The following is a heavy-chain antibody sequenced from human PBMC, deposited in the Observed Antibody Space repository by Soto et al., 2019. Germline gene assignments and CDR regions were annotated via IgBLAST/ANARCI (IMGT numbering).Heavy chain of an antibody. CDR1: GFTFSDYY. J-gene: IGHJ4*02. Sequence: LRLSCAASGFTFSDYYMSWIRQAPGKGLEWVSYISSSGSTIYYADSVKGRFTISRDNAKNSLYLQMNSLRAEDTAVYYCARLNVLRFLEWSRRDSGYFDYWGQGTLVTVSS. D-gene: IGHD3-3*01. V-gene: IGHV3-11*01. CDR3: ARLNVLRFLEWSRRDSGYFDY. CDR2: ISSSGSTI.